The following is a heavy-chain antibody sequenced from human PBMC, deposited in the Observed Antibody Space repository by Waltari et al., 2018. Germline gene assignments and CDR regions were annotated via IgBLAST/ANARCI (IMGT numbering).Heavy chain of an antibody. D-gene: IGHD2-15*01. J-gene: IGHJ5*02. CDR2: IYYSGST. CDR3: ARDLRLRVLFNNTPGWFDP. Sequence: QVQLQESGPGLVKPSETLSLPCTVSGGSISSYDWSWLRQPPGKGLEWIGYIYYSGSTNYNPSLKSRVTISVDTSKNQFSLKLSSVTAADTAVYYCARDLRLRVLFNNTPGWFDPWGQGTLVTVSS. V-gene: IGHV4-59*01. CDR1: GGSISSYD.